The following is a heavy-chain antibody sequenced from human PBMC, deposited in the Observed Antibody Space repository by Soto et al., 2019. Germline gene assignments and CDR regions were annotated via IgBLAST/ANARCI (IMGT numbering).Heavy chain of an antibody. CDR1: GFTFSSYS. V-gene: IGHV3-48*01. J-gene: IGHJ5*02. D-gene: IGHD6-13*01. Sequence: EVQLVESGGGLVQPGGSLRLSCAASGFTFSSYSMNWVRQAPGKGLEWVSYISSSSSTIYYADSVKGRFTISRANAKNPLYLQMNRLRAADTAVYYWARHPERIAEIGWFDPWGQGTLVTVSS. CDR2: ISSSSSTI. CDR3: ARHPERIAEIGWFDP.